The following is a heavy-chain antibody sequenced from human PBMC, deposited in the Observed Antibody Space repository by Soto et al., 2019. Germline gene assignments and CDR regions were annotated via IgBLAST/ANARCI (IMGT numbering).Heavy chain of an antibody. J-gene: IGHJ6*02. Sequence: QVQLVQSGAEVRTPGASVKISCKASGYTFRSHGVQWVRQAPGQRLEWVGWSNGGNGFTKYSQEFQDRVTITRDTAASTIYMELHSLTSDDTAVYDCARLSYSDALDVWGQGTTVTVSS. CDR2: SNGGNGFT. CDR1: GYTFRSHG. CDR3: ARLSYSDALDV. V-gene: IGHV1-3*02. D-gene: IGHD4-17*01.